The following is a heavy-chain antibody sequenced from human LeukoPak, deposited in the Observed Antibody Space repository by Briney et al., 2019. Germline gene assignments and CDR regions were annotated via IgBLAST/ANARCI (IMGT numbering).Heavy chain of an antibody. CDR3: ARVRFLEWPEAFDY. CDR2: ISAYNGNT. J-gene: IGHJ4*02. V-gene: IGHV1-18*01. D-gene: IGHD3-3*01. Sequence: ASVKVSCKASGYTFTSYGISWVRQAPGQGLEWMGWISAYNGNTNYAQKLQGRVTMTTDTSTSTAYMELRSLRSDDTAVYYCARVRFLEWPEAFDYWGQGTLVTVSS. CDR1: GYTFTSYG.